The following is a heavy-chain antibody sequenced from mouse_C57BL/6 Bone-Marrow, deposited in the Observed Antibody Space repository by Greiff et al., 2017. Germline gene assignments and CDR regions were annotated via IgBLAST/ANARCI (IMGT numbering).Heavy chain of an antibody. V-gene: IGHV5-2*03. CDR2: INSDGGST. D-gene: IGHD1-1*01. CDR3: ASRYYYYGFDY. CDR1: EYEFPSHD. Sequence: DVMLVESGGGLVQPGESLKLSCESNEYEFPSHDMSWVRKTPEKRLELVAAINSDGGSTYYPDTMERRFIISRDNTKKTLYLQMSSLRSEDTALYYCASRYYYYGFDYWGQGTTLTVSS. J-gene: IGHJ2*01.